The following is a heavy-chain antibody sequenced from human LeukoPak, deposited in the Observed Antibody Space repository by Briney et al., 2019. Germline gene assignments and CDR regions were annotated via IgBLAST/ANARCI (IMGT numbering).Heavy chain of an antibody. V-gene: IGHV3-30*02. Sequence: GSLILSCAASGFTFSNYGIHWVRQAPGKGLEWVAFIRYDGSNEYYADSVKGRFTISRDNSKSTLFLQMNSLRTEDTAVYYCAKDQAHNWNYVRAIDYWGQGTPVTVSS. D-gene: IGHD1-7*01. CDR2: IRYDGSNE. CDR3: AKDQAHNWNYVRAIDY. J-gene: IGHJ4*02. CDR1: GFTFSNYG.